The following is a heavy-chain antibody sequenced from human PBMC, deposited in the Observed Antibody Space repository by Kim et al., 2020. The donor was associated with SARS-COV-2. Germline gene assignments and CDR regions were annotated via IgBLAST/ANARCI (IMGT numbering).Heavy chain of an antibody. V-gene: IGHV3-9*01. CDR2: ISWNSGSI. CDR3: AKDMYPYYYDSSSPFGDAFDI. CDR1: GFTFDDYA. Sequence: GGSLRLSCAASGFTFDDYAMHWVRQAPGKGLEWVSGISWNSGSIGYADSVKGRFTISRDNAKNSLYLQMNSLRAEDTALYYCAKDMYPYYYDSSSPFGDAFDIWGQGTMVTVSS. D-gene: IGHD3-22*01. J-gene: IGHJ3*02.